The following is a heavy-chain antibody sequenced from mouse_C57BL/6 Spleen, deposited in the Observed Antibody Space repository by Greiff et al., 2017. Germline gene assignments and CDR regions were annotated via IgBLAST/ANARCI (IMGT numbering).Heavy chain of an antibody. CDR2: IDPSDSYT. Sequence: QVQLQPPGAELVMPGASVKLSCKASGYTFTSYWMHWVKQRPGQGLEWIGEIDPSDSYTNYNQKFKGKSTLTVDKSSSTAYMQLSSLTSEDSAVYYCARSDYYGSSPYAMDYWGQGTSVTVSS. CDR3: ARSDYYGSSPYAMDY. D-gene: IGHD1-1*01. CDR1: GYTFTSYW. V-gene: IGHV1-69*01. J-gene: IGHJ4*01.